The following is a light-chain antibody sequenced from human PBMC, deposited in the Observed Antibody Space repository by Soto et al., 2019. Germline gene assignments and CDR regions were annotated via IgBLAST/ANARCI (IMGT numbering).Light chain of an antibody. CDR2: ASS. CDR3: LQDYNYPHT. V-gene: IGKV1-6*01. Sequence: AIQVTQSPSSVSSSIGDRVTITCRASQGIRNDLGWYQQKPGKAPKVLIYASSNLHSGVPSRFSGSGSGTDFTLTISSLQPEDFATYYCLQDYNYPHTFGPGTKVDIK. CDR1: QGIRND. J-gene: IGKJ3*01.